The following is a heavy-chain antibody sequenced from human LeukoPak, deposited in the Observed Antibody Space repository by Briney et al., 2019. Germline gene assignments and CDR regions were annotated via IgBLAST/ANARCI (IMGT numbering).Heavy chain of an antibody. CDR2: IIPIFGTA. CDR3: ARGRDCGGDCYYYYYGMDV. CDR1: GGTFSSYA. Sequence: SVKVSCKASGGTFSSYAISWVRQAPGRGLEWMGGIIPIFGTANYAQKFQGRVTITADESTSTAYMELSSLRSEDTAVYYCARGRDCGGDCYYYYYGMDVWGKGTTVTVSS. J-gene: IGHJ6*04. D-gene: IGHD2-21*02. V-gene: IGHV1-69*13.